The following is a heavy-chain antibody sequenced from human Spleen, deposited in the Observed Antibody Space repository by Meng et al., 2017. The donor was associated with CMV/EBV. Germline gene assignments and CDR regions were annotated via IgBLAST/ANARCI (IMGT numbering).Heavy chain of an antibody. V-gene: IGHV3-21*01. CDR2: SSSSSSYI. Sequence: LSCEAYGFTFSSYSMSWGRQATGKGLEWVSSSSSSSSYIYYAGEVKGRLTISRDNAKNSLYLQMNSLRAEDTAVYYCARDVFGHFDYWGQGTLVTVSS. J-gene: IGHJ4*02. CDR3: ARDVFGHFDY. D-gene: IGHD3-10*01. CDR1: GFTFSSYS.